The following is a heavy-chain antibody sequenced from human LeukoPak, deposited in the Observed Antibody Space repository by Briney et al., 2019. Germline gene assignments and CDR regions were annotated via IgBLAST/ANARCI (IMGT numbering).Heavy chain of an antibody. Sequence: GGSLRLSCAASGFTFSSYGMHWVRQAPGKGLEWVAFIRYDGSNKYYADSVKGRFTISRDNSKNTLYLQMNSLRAEDTAMYYCAKDPRSQLPSAFDIWGQGTMVTVSS. J-gene: IGHJ3*02. CDR3: AKDPRSQLPSAFDI. CDR1: GFTFSSYG. V-gene: IGHV3-30*02. D-gene: IGHD2-2*01. CDR2: IRYDGSNK.